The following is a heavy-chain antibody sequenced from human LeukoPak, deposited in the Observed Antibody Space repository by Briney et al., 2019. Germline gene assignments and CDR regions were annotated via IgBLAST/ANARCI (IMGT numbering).Heavy chain of an antibody. CDR3: ARHRGYRGGYCSGGSCYHKYNWFDP. Sequence: PSETLSLTCAVYGGSFSGYYWSWIRQPPGKGLEWIGEINHSGSTNYNPSLKSRVTISVDTSKNQFSLKLSSVTAADTAVYYCARHRGYRGGYCSGGSCYHKYNWFDPWGQGTLVTVSS. J-gene: IGHJ5*02. CDR2: INHSGST. CDR1: GGSFSGYY. D-gene: IGHD2-15*01. V-gene: IGHV4-34*01.